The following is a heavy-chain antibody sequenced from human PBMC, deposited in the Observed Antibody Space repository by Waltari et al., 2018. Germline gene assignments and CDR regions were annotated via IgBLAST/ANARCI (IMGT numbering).Heavy chain of an antibody. D-gene: IGHD3-3*01. CDR2: INHSGST. CDR3: ARGSPLPYFWSGQFLGMDV. J-gene: IGHJ6*02. CDR1: GGSFSGYY. Sequence: QVQLQQWGAGLLKPSETLSITCAVYGGSFSGYYWIWIRQPPGKGLEWIGEINHSGSTNYNPSLKSRVTISVDTSKNQFSLKLSSVTAADTAVYYCARGSPLPYFWSGQFLGMDVWGQGTTVTVSS. V-gene: IGHV4-34*01.